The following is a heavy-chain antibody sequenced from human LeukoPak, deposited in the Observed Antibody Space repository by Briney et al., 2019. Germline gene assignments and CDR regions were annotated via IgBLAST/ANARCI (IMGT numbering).Heavy chain of an antibody. Sequence: KSSETLSLTCTVSGGSISISSDYCGWIRQPPGKGLEWIGDIYYSGTTNYNPSLKSRVTMSVDTSKNQFSLKLNSATAADTAVYYCARRLSTRSYYLDDWGQGTLVTVSS. V-gene: IGHV4-39*01. CDR2: IYYSGTT. CDR3: ARRLSTRSYYLDD. J-gene: IGHJ4*02. CDR1: GGSISISSDY. D-gene: IGHD2/OR15-2a*01.